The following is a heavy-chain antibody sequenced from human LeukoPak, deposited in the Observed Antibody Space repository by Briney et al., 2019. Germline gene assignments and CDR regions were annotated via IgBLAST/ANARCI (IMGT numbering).Heavy chain of an antibody. D-gene: IGHD5-12*01. CDR2: IWYDGSKK. V-gene: IGHV3-33*01. CDR1: GFTFSVYG. J-gene: IGHJ4*02. Sequence: GGSLRLSCTASGFTFSVYGMHWVRQAPGKGLEWVAFIWYDGSKKYYADSVKGRFTISRDNSKNTLYLQMNSLRAEDTAVYYCARGPSGYHNTGGQGTLVTVSS. CDR3: ARGPSGYHNT.